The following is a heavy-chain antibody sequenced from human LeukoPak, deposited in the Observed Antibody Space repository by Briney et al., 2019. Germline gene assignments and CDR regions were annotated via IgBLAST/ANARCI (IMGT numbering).Heavy chain of an antibody. CDR1: GFTFSGYA. J-gene: IGHJ4*02. Sequence: PGGSLRLSCAASGFTFSGYAMSWVRQAPGKGLEWVSAISSSGGTTYYADSVKGRFTISRDNSKNTLYLQMNSLRAEDTAVYYCAKGSGSSGYYRLWGQGTLVTVSS. CDR3: AKGSGSSGYYRL. CDR2: ISSSGGTT. D-gene: IGHD3-22*01. V-gene: IGHV3-23*01.